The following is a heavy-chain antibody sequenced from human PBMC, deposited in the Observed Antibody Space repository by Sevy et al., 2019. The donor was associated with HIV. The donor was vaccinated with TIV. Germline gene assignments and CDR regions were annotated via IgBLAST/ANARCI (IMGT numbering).Heavy chain of an antibody. CDR3: ARGWLARPDAFDI. Sequence: SETLSLTCTVSGGSISSYYWSWIRQPPGKGLEWIGYIYYSGSTNYNPSLKSRVTISVETSKNQFSLKLGSVTAADTAVYYCARGWLARPDAFDIWGQGTMVTVSS. D-gene: IGHD5-12*01. V-gene: IGHV4-59*01. J-gene: IGHJ3*02. CDR1: GGSISSYY. CDR2: IYYSGST.